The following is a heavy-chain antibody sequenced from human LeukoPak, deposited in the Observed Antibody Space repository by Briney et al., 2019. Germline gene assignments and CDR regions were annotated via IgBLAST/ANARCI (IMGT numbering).Heavy chain of an antibody. CDR2: IIPILNVA. CDR3: TREGVYSPDGSGYHRDAFDI. J-gene: IGHJ3*02. D-gene: IGHD3-22*01. CDR1: GGTFSSYA. V-gene: IGHV1-69*04. Sequence: VASVKVSCKASGGTFSSYAITWVRQAPGQGLEWMGRIIPILNVANFTQKFQGRVTITADKSTNTAHMELSSLRSEDTAVYYCTREGVYSPDGSGYHRDAFDIWGQGTVVTVSS.